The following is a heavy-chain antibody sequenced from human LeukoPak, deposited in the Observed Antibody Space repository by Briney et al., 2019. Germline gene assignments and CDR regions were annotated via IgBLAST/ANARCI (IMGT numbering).Heavy chain of an antibody. Sequence: ASVKVSCKASGGTFSSYAISWVRQAPGQGLEWMGRIIPLFGTANYAQKFQGRVTITADKSTSTAYMELSSLRSEDTAVYYCASSGRVVPAATENWFDPWGQGTLVTVSS. D-gene: IGHD2-2*01. CDR3: ASSGRVVPAATENWFDP. CDR1: GGTFSSYA. V-gene: IGHV1-69*06. CDR2: IIPLFGTA. J-gene: IGHJ5*02.